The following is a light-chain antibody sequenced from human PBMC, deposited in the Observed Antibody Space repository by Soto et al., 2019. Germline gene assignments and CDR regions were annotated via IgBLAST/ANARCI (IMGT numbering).Light chain of an antibody. CDR1: QSIDNY. CDR2: AAS. V-gene: IGKV1-39*01. J-gene: IGKJ3*01. CDR3: QQSYSTPRT. Sequence: DIQMTQSPSSLSASIGDRANITCRASQSIDNYVNWYQQKPGKAPKVLIYAASSLQSGVPSRFSGTGSGTDFTLTISSLQPADFATYYCQQSYSTPRTFGPGTKVDLK.